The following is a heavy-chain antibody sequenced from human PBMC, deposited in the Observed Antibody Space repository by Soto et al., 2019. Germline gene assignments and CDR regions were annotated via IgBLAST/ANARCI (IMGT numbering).Heavy chain of an antibody. CDR2: ISYDGSDK. Sequence: GGSLRLSCAASGFTFSDYGMQWVRQAPGTGLEWVAVISYDGSDKYYADSVKGRFTISRDNYKNRLYLQMNSLRAEDTAVYYCATMERLFDYWGQGTLVTVSS. V-gene: IGHV3-30*03. CDR1: GFTFSDYG. CDR3: ATMERLFDY. J-gene: IGHJ4*02. D-gene: IGHD3-3*01.